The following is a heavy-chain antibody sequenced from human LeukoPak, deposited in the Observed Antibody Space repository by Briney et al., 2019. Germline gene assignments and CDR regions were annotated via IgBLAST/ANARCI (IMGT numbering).Heavy chain of an antibody. J-gene: IGHJ4*02. CDR1: GGSIISSNYY. CDR2: IYYSGST. Sequence: PSETLSLTCSVSGGSIISSNYYWGWIRQPPGKGLEWIGYIYYSGSTYYNPSFKSRVTISLDTSKNQFSLKLSSVTAADTAVYYCVRTEVSSGSEDYWGQGTLVTVSS. D-gene: IGHD6-19*01. CDR3: VRTEVSSGSEDY. V-gene: IGHV4-30-4*08.